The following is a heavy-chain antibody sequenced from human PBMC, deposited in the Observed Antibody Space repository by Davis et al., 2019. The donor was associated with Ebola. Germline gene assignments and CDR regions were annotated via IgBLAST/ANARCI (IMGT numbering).Heavy chain of an antibody. CDR2: IYSGGST. D-gene: IGHD2-2*01. J-gene: IGHJ4*02. CDR1: GFTVSSNY. Sequence: GGSLRLSCAASGFTVSSNYMSWVRQAPGKGLEWVSVIYSGGSTYYADSVKGRFTISRHNSKNTLYLQMNSLRAEDTAVYYCAKACSSTSCYLGYGYWGQGTLVTVSS. CDR3: AKACSSTSCYLGYGY. V-gene: IGHV3-53*04.